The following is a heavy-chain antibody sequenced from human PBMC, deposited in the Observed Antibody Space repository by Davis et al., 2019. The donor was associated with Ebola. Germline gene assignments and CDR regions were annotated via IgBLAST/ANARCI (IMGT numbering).Heavy chain of an antibody. CDR2: IKSKTDGGTT. Sequence: PGGSLRLSCAASGFTFSNAWMSWVRQAPGKGLEWVGRIKSKTDGGTTDYAAPVKGRFTISRDDSKNTLYLQMNSLKTEDTAVYYCTTGLSMVAARTGSAFDIWGQGTMVTVSS. CDR1: GFTFSNAW. CDR3: TTGLSMVAARTGSAFDI. V-gene: IGHV3-15*01. D-gene: IGHD6-6*01. J-gene: IGHJ3*02.